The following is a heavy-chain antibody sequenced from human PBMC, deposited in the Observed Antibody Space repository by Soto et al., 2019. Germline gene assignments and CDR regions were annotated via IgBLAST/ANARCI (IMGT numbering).Heavy chain of an antibody. D-gene: IGHD3-10*01. CDR1: GFSLSTSGVG. CDR3: ALTYFYGSGRYFDY. CDR2: IYWDDDK. J-gene: IGHJ4*02. Sequence: QITLKESGPTLVKPTQTLTLTCTFSGFSLSTSGVGVGWIRQPPGKALEWLALIYWDDDKRYSPSLKGRITITKDTSKNQVVLTMTNMDPVDTATYYCALTYFYGSGRYFDYWGQGTLVTVSS. V-gene: IGHV2-5*02.